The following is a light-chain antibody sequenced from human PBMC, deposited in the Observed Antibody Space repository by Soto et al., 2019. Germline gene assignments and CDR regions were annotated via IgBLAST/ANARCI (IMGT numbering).Light chain of an antibody. CDR1: SNDVGGYNY. Sequence: QSVLTHPPCESGSHGQSVAISCTGTSNDVGGYNYVSWYQQHPGKAPKLMIYEVNKRPSGVPDRFSGSKSGNTASLTVSGLQAEDEADYYCSSFAGSNSFAVGTGTKATV. V-gene: IGLV2-8*01. CDR3: SSFAGSNSFA. J-gene: IGLJ1*01. CDR2: EVN.